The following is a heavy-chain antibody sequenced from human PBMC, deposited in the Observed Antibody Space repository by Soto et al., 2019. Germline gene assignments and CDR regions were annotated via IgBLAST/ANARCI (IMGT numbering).Heavy chain of an antibody. CDR1: GFTFSSYA. V-gene: IGHV3-30-3*01. Sequence: GGSLRLSCAASGFTFSSYAMHWVRQAPGKGLECVAFMSYDGTDKDYAESVKGRFTISRDNSKNTLYLQMNSLRPEDTAVYYCAREVRGFDPWGQGTLVTVS. CDR2: MSYDGTDK. CDR3: AREVRGFDP. J-gene: IGHJ5*02.